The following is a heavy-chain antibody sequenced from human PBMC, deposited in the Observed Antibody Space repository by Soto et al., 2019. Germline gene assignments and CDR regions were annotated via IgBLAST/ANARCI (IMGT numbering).Heavy chain of an antibody. J-gene: IGHJ4*02. Sequence: QVQLVESGGGVVQPGRSLRLSCAASGFTFSSYGMHWVRQAPGKGLEWVAVIWYDGSNKYYADSVKGRFTISRDNSKNTLYLQMNSLRAEDTAVYYCARDFGGSYPADYWGQGTLVTVSS. V-gene: IGHV3-33*01. CDR1: GFTFSSYG. CDR3: ARDFGGSYPADY. D-gene: IGHD1-26*01. CDR2: IWYDGSNK.